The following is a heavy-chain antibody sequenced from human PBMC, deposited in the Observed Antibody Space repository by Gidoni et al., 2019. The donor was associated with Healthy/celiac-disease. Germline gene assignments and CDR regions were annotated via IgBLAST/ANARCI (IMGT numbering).Heavy chain of an antibody. D-gene: IGHD3-22*01. V-gene: IGHV3-66*01. CDR1: GFTVCSNY. CDR3: ARDSASGYYYGRFDY. J-gene: IGHJ4*02. CDR2: IYSGGST. Sequence: EVQSVVSGGGLFEPGGSLRLSCPATGFTVCSNYMSWVRPPPGKGLEWVSVIYSGGSTYYADSVKGRFTISRDNSKNTLYLQMTSLRAEDTAVYYCARDSASGYYYGRFDYWGQGTLVTVSS.